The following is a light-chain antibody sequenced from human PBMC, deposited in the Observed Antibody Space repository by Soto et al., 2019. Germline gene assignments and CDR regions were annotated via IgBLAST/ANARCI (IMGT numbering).Light chain of an antibody. CDR2: GAF. V-gene: IGKV3-15*01. J-gene: IGKJ1*01. Sequence: EIVMTQSPVTLSVSPGERATLSCRASQSVSSNLAWYQQKPGQAPSLLIYGAFTRATGIPARFSGTGSGTEFTLTISSLQSEDFALYYCQQYNDWHLKFGQGTKVDIX. CDR3: QQYNDWHLK. CDR1: QSVSSN.